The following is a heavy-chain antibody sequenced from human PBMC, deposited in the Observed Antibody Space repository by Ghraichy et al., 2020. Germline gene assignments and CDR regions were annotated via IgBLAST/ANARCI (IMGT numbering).Heavy chain of an antibody. CDR3: ARLNHSSWYRFYYYIDV. CDR2: IYYSGST. Sequence: SESLSLTCTVSGASISSYYWSWIRQPPGKGLEWIGYIYYSGSTNYNPSLKTRVTMSVDTSKNQFSLKLSSVTAADTAVYYCARLNHSSWYRFYYYIDVWGKGATLTAS. V-gene: IGHV4-59*01. J-gene: IGHJ6*03. CDR1: GASISSYY. D-gene: IGHD6-13*01.